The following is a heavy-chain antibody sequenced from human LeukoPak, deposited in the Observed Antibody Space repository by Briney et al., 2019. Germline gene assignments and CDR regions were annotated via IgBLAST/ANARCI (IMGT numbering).Heavy chain of an antibody. D-gene: IGHD6-19*01. CDR1: EFTFSNYA. CDR3: AKEESSGRYTIDY. CDR2: ISDSGGST. J-gene: IGHJ4*02. V-gene: IGHV3-23*01. Sequence: PGGSLRLSCAASEFTFSNYAMTWVRQAPGKGLEWVSVISDSGGSTYHADSVKGRFTISRDNSKNTLYLQMSSLRVEDTAVYYCAKEESSGRYTIDYWGQGTLVTVSS.